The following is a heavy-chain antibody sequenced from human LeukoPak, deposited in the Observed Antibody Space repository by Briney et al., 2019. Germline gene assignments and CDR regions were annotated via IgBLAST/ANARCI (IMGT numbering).Heavy chain of an antibody. CDR2: IIPIFGTA. D-gene: IGHD6-13*01. CDR3: ARGVAAAVPHYFDY. J-gene: IGHJ4*02. CDR1: GGTFSSYA. V-gene: IGHV1-69*13. Sequence: ASVKVSCKASGGTFSSYAISWVRQAPGQGLEWMGGIIPIFGTANYAQKFQGRVTITADESTSTAYMELSSLGSEDTAVYYCARGVAAAVPHYFDYWGQGTLVTVSS.